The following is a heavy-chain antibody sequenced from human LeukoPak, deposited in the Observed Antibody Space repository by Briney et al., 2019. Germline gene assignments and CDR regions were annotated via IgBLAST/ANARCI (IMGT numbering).Heavy chain of an antibody. CDR2: IYYSGST. CDR1: GGSISSSSYY. D-gene: IGHD1-26*01. CDR3: ARHARAGSYYYFDY. J-gene: IGHJ4*02. Sequence: PSETLSLTCTVSGGSISSSSYYWGWIRQPPGKGLEWIGSIYYSGSTYYNPSLKSRVTISVDTSKNQSSLKLSSVTAADTAVYYCARHARAGSYYYFDYWGQGTLVTVSS. V-gene: IGHV4-39*01.